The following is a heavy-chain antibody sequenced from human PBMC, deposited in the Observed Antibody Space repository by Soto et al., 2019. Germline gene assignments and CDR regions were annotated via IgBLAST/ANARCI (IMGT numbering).Heavy chain of an antibody. Sequence: QVQLMQSGAEVKKPGASVKVSCKASGDTFTDYYIHCVRQAPGQGLEWMGTVNPSGGHTTYAQHFLGRVTMTRATSTSTLYMELTSQTSDDTAIYYCARGGHVVVVTAALDYWGQGTLVTVSS. V-gene: IGHV1-46*01. CDR1: GDTFTDYY. CDR3: ARGGHVVVVTAALDY. D-gene: IGHD2-21*02. CDR2: VNPSGGHT. J-gene: IGHJ4*02.